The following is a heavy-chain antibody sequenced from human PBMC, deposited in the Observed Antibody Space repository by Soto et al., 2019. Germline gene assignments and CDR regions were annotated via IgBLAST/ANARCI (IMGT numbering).Heavy chain of an antibody. CDR2: MNHSGTT. CDR3: ARYYFDTSLTKGPGSNWFGP. J-gene: IGHJ5*02. D-gene: IGHD3-9*01. CDR1: GGTFSGYY. V-gene: IGHV4-34*10. Sequence: SETLSLTCAVYGGTFSGYYGSWIRQPPGKGLEWIGEMNHSGTTYYNPSLKSRITITIDTSKNQFSLNLSSVTAADTAVYFCARYYFDTSLTKGPGSNWFGPWGQGTLVTVSS.